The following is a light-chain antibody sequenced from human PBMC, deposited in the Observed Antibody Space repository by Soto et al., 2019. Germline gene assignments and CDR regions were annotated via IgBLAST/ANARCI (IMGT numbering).Light chain of an antibody. J-gene: IGKJ2*01. CDR2: AAS. V-gene: IGKV3-20*01. Sequence: EIVLTQSPGTLSLSPGERATLSCRASQSISSSYLAWYQQKPGQAPRLLINAASSRATGIPDRFSGSGSGTDFTLTISRLEPEDVAVYYCQQYGSSSYTFGQGTQLEIK. CDR3: QQYGSSSYT. CDR1: QSISSSY.